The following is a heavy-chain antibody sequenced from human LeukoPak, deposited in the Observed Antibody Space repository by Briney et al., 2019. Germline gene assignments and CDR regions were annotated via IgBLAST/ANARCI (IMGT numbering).Heavy chain of an antibody. CDR3: ARVSGSYGDSAY. CDR2: ITSSSSSM. D-gene: IGHD1-26*01. CDR1: GFTLSSHG. Sequence: GGSLRLSCALSGFTLSSHGLHWIRQAPGKGLEWISYITSSSSSMYYADSVKGRFTISRDNAKNSLYLQMNSLRAEDTAVYYCARVSGSYGDSAYWGQGTLVTVSS. V-gene: IGHV3-48*04. J-gene: IGHJ4*02.